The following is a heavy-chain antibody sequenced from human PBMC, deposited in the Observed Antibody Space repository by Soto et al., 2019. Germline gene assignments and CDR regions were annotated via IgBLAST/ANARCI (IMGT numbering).Heavy chain of an antibody. CDR3: AKCAVLWATSGGRSRPIGP. V-gene: IGHV3-23*01. Sequence: GGSLRLSCTASEFTFENYAMRWVRQSPGKXLEWVSAIGASGASTHYSDSVKARFTISRDNSKNTVYVQMNSLRAEDTGVYYCAKCAVLWATSGGRSRPIGPWGQGALVTVSS. J-gene: IGHJ5*02. CDR1: EFTFENYA. CDR2: IGASGAST. D-gene: IGHD2-21*01.